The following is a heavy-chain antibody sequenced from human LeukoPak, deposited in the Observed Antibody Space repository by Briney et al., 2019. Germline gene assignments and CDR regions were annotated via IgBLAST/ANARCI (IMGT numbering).Heavy chain of an antibody. D-gene: IGHD6-6*01. J-gene: IGHJ5*02. CDR2: IYYSGST. Sequence: SETLSLTCTVSGGSISSHYWSWLRQPPGKGLEWIGYIYYSGSTNYNPSLKSRVTISVDTSKNQFSLKLSSVTAADTAVYYCARAEDSSPPGFDPWGQGTLVTVSS. CDR3: ARAEDSSPPGFDP. V-gene: IGHV4-59*11. CDR1: GGSISSHY.